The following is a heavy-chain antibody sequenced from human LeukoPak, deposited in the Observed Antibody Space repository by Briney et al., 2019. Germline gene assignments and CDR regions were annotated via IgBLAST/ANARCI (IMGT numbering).Heavy chain of an antibody. CDR3: ARVAYSSGWYFFDY. CDR2: INAGNGNT. V-gene: IGHV1-3*01. J-gene: IGHJ4*02. Sequence: ASVKVSCKASGYTFTSHAMHWVRQAPGQRLEWMGWINAGNGNTKYSQKFQGRVTITRDTSASTAYMELSSLRSEDTAVYYCARVAYSSGWYFFDYWGQGTLVTVSS. CDR1: GYTFTSHA. D-gene: IGHD6-19*01.